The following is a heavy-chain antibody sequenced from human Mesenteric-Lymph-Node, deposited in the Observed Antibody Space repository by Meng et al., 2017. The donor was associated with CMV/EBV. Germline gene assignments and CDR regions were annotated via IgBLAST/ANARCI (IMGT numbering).Heavy chain of an antibody. D-gene: IGHD1-26*01. CDR2: ISGSGDTT. Sequence: GESLKISCAASGFTFRNYAMSWVRQAPGKGLEWVSTISGSGDTTYYADSVKGRFTISRDNSKNTLYLQMNSLRAEDTAVYYCAKGTVGWEPSTYYYFEYWGQGTLVTVSS. J-gene: IGHJ4*02. CDR3: AKGTVGWEPSTYYYFEY. CDR1: GFTFRNYA. V-gene: IGHV3-23*01.